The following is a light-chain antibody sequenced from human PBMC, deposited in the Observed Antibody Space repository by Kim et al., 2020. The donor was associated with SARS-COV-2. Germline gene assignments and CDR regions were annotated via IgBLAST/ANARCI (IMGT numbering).Light chain of an antibody. CDR2: GAS. CDR3: QQYNNWPPRNT. Sequence: SPGERATLSCGASQSVRRNLAWYQQKPGQAPRLLIYGASTRATGIPARFSGSGSGTEFTLTISSLQSEDFAVYYCQQYNNWPPRNTFGQGTKLEI. J-gene: IGKJ2*01. CDR1: QSVRRN. V-gene: IGKV3D-15*01.